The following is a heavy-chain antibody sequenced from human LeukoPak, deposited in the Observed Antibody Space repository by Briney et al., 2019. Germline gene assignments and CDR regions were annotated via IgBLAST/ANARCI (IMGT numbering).Heavy chain of an antibody. V-gene: IGHV1-18*01. CDR3: ARSRNVYCSGGSCRPFDY. CDR2: ISAYNGNT. Sequence: ASVKVSCKASGYTFTSYGISWVRQAPGQGLEWMGWISAYNGNTNYAQKLKGRVTMTTDTSTSTAYMELRSLRSDDTAVYYCARSRNVYCSGGSCRPFDYWGQGTLVTVSS. J-gene: IGHJ4*02. D-gene: IGHD2-15*01. CDR1: GYTFTSYG.